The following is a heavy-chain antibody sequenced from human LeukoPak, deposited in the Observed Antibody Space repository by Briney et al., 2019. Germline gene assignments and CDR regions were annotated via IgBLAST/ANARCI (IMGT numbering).Heavy chain of an antibody. CDR2: IYPGDSDT. CDR3: ARHALRFFDWLPYYYYYMDV. J-gene: IGHJ6*03. D-gene: IGHD3-9*01. CDR1: GYSFTSYW. Sequence: GESLKISCKGSGYSFTSYWIGWVRQMPGKGLEWMGIIYPGDSDTRYSPSFQGQVTISADKSISTAYLQWSSLKASDTAMYYCARHALRFFDWLPYYYYYMDVWGKGTTVTVSS. V-gene: IGHV5-51*01.